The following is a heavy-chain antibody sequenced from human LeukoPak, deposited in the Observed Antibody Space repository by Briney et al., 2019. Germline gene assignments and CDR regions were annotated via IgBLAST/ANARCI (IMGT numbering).Heavy chain of an antibody. CDR1: GYTFTSHG. Sequence: ASVKVSCKASGYTFTSHGMNWVRQAPGQGLEWMRWINTNTGNPTYAQGFTGRFVFSLDTSVSTAYLQISSLKAEDTAIYYCARTTSWYFDLWGRGTLVTVSS. V-gene: IGHV7-4-1*02. J-gene: IGHJ2*01. CDR3: ARTTSWYFDL. CDR2: INTNTGNP. D-gene: IGHD1-14*01.